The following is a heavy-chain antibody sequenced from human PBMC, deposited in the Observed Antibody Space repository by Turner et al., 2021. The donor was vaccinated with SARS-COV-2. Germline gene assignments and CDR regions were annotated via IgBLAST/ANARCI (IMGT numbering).Heavy chain of an antibody. CDR3: ARRRFMSGYSFDY. CDR1: GGSISSSSYY. CDR2: IYYSGST. D-gene: IGHD3-3*01. J-gene: IGHJ4*02. V-gene: IGHV4-39*01. Sequence: QLQLQESGPGQLKPSETRSLPSTVSGGSISSSSYYWGWIRQPPGKGLEWIGSIYYSGSTYYNPSLKSRVTISVDTSKNQFSLKLSSVTAADTAVYYCARRRFMSGYSFDYWGQGTLVTVSS.